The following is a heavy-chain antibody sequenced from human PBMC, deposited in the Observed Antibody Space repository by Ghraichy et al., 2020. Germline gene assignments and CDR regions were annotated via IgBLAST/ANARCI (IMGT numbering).Heavy chain of an antibody. V-gene: IGHV4-31*03. J-gene: IGHJ6*02. CDR2: IYYSGST. D-gene: IGHD3-3*01. Sequence: SETLSLTCTVSGGSISSGGYYWSWIRQHPGKGLEWIGYIYYSGSTYYNPSLKSRVTISVDTSKNQFSLKLSSVTAADTAVYYCAREGYDSSAGKYGMDVWGQGTTVTVSS. CDR3: AREGYDSSAGKYGMDV. CDR1: GGSISSGGYY.